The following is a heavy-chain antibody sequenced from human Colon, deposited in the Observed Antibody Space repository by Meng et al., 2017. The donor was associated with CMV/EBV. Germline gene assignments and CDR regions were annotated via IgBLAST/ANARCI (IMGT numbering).Heavy chain of an antibody. V-gene: IGHV1-18*01. J-gene: IGHJ1*01. CDR3: ARQITTRHFYDTPPGFQH. CDR2: ISVFNSDT. D-gene: IGHD3-3*02. Sequence: QLVPPGSSATKHVASVTHSFKASGNSLTRYGINSVPRAPVQSPDWIGWISVFNSDTNYAQKFHCRVTMTTDTSTSTVYIELRSLISYDTAVYYCARQITTRHFYDTPPGFQHWGQGTLVTVSS. CDR1: GNSLTRYG.